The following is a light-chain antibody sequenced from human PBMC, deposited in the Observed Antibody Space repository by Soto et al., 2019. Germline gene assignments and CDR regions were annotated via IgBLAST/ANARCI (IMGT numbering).Light chain of an antibody. CDR1: QSVLYSSNNKNY. J-gene: IGKJ2*01. CDR2: WAS. Sequence: DIVMTQSPDSLAVSLGERATINCKSSQSVLYSSNNKNYLAWYQQKPGQPPKLLIYWASTRESGVPDRFSGSGSGTDFTLTISSLQAEDVAVYYCQQYYSTPREGSYTFGQGTKLEIK. V-gene: IGKV4-1*01. CDR3: QQYYSTPREGSYT.